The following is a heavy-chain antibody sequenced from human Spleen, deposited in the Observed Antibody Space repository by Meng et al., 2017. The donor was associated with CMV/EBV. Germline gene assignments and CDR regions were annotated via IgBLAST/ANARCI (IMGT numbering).Heavy chain of an antibody. D-gene: IGHD5-18*01. V-gene: IGHV1-2*02. Sequence: ASVKVSCKASGYTFTDYYMHWVRQAPGQGLEWMGWINTNSGGTNYAQKFQGRVTMTRDTSISTAYMALSSLRSEDTAVYYCARGGGLRIQPIDYWGQGTLVTVSS. CDR3: ARGGGLRIQPIDY. CDR2: INTNSGGT. CDR1: GYTFTDYY. J-gene: IGHJ4*02.